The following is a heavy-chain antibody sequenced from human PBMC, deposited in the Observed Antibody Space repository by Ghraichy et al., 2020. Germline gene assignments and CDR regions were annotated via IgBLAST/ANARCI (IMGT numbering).Heavy chain of an antibody. V-gene: IGHV3-23*01. J-gene: IGHJ6*02. CDR3: AKDRASSGYYQSLDYYYVMDG. D-gene: IGHD3-22*01. CDR1: GFTFSSSA. CDR2: ISGSGGST. Sequence: GGSLRLSCAASGFTFSSSAMSWVRQAPGKGLEWVSAISGSGGSTYYADSVKGRFTISRDNSKNTLYLQMNSLRAADTPVYYCAKDRASSGYYQSLDYYYVMDGWGQGTTVTVSS.